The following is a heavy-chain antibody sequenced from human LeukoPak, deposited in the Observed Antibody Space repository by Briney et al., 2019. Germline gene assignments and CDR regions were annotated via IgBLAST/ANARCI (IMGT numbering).Heavy chain of an antibody. D-gene: IGHD2-8*01. Sequence: ASVRVSCKASGYTFTGYYMHWVRQAPGQGLEWMGWINPSSGGTNYAQKFQGRVTMTRDTSISTAYMELSRLRSDDTAVYYCARDIVLMVYAIYSWFDPWGQGTLVTVSS. J-gene: IGHJ5*02. CDR2: INPSSGGT. CDR1: GYTFTGYY. CDR3: ARDIVLMVYAIYSWFDP. V-gene: IGHV1-2*02.